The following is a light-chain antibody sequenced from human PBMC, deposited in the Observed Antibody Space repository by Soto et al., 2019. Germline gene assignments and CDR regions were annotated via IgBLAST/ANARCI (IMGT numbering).Light chain of an antibody. Sequence: DIQMTQSPSSLSASVRDRVTITCLASQSISSSLNWYQQKPGKAPKLLIYAASSLQSGIPSRFSGSGSGTDFTLTISSLQPEDFATYYCQQSYSTPRTFGPGTKVEIK. CDR1: QSISSS. J-gene: IGKJ1*01. CDR3: QQSYSTPRT. V-gene: IGKV1-39*01. CDR2: AAS.